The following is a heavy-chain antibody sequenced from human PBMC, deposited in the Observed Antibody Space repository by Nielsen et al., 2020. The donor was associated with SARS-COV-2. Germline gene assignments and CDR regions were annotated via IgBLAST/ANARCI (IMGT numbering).Heavy chain of an antibody. Sequence: GESLKISCAASGFTVSSNYMSWVRQAPGKGLEWVSVIYSGGSTYYADSVKGRFTISRDNSKNTLYLQMNSLRAEDTAVYYCASDAGNRFGIAAAGTPPYYYYGMDVWGQGTTVTVSS. CDR2: IYSGGST. CDR3: ASDAGNRFGIAAAGTPPYYYYGMDV. CDR1: GFTVSSNY. V-gene: IGHV3-53*01. D-gene: IGHD6-13*01. J-gene: IGHJ6*02.